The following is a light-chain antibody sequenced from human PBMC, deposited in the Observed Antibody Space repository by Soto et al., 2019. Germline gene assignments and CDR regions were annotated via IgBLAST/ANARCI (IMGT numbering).Light chain of an antibody. CDR3: HVWDSSSDHVV. CDR1: NIGSKS. J-gene: IGLJ2*01. V-gene: IGLV3-21*04. Sequence: SYELTQPPSVSVAPGKTATITCGGNNIGSKSVHWYLQKPGQAPVLVIYYDSDRPSVIPERFSGSNSGNMATLTISRVEAGDEADYYCHVWDSSSDHVVFGGGTKLTVL. CDR2: YDS.